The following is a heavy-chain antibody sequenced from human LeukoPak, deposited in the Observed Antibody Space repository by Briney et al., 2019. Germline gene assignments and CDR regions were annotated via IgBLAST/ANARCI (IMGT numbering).Heavy chain of an antibody. CDR3: ARDYGSGSYVNWFDP. Sequence: PSETLSLTCTVSGGSISSYYWSWIRQPAGKGLEWIGRIYTSGSTNYNPSLKSRVTMSVDTSKNQFSLKLSSVTAADTAVYYCARDYGSGSYVNWFDPWGQGTLVTVPS. D-gene: IGHD3-10*01. CDR2: IYTSGST. J-gene: IGHJ5*02. CDR1: GGSISSYY. V-gene: IGHV4-4*07.